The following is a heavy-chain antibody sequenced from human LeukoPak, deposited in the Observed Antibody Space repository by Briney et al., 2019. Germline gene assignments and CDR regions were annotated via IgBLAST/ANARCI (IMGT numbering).Heavy chain of an antibody. CDR2: ISYSGST. CDR3: ARGEWELGYYMDV. Sequence: SETLSLTCAVSGGSISSSNWWNWVRQPPGKGLEWIGYISYSGSTNYNPSLKSRVTISVDTSKNQFSLKLSSVTAADTAVYYCARGEWELGYYMDVWGKGTTVTISS. V-gene: IGHV4-4*02. D-gene: IGHD1-26*01. J-gene: IGHJ6*03. CDR1: GGSISSSNW.